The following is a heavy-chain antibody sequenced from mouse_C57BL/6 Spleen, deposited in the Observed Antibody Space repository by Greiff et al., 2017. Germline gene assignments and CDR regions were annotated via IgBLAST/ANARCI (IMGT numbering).Heavy chain of an antibody. V-gene: IGHV3-1*01. J-gene: IGHJ1*03. D-gene: IGHD1-1*01. CDR2: ISYSGST. CDR3: ARGVFYQATGYFDV. Sequence: EVHLVESGPGMVKPSQSLSLTCTVTGSSITSGYDWHWIRHFPGNKLEWMGYISYSGSTNYNPSLKSRISITHDTSKNHFFLKLNSVTTEDTATYYCARGVFYQATGYFDVWGTGTTVTVSS. CDR1: GSSITSGYD.